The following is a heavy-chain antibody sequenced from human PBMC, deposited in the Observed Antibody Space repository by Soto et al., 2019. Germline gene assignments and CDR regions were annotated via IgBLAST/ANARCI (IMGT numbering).Heavy chain of an antibody. V-gene: IGHV3-23*01. CDR3: AKSPSRAPYGMDV. J-gene: IGHJ6*02. D-gene: IGHD6-6*01. CDR2: VSGSVDRT. Sequence: VQLLESGGGLIQPGGSLRLSCTASGFPFSMFAMIWVRQAPGKGLEWVSSVSGSVDRTYYADSVRGRFTISRDYSKKTVYLDMSSLRVEDTAVYHCAKSPSRAPYGMDVWGQGTTVTVSS. CDR1: GFPFSMFA.